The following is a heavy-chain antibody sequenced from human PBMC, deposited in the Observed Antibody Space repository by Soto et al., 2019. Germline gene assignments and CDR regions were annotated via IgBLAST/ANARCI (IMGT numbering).Heavy chain of an antibody. V-gene: IGHV4-59*01. CDR3: ARGEDAFFYYGLDV. CDR2: IYDTGISGYTPST. CDR1: VGSITSSY. Sequence: QTLSLTCTVSVGSITSSYWSWIRRPPGKGLEWIAYIYDTGISGYTPSTSYNPSLKSRVTMSVDTSKSQFSLKLTSVTAADTAVYYCARGEDAFFYYGLDVWGQGITVTVSS. J-gene: IGHJ6*02.